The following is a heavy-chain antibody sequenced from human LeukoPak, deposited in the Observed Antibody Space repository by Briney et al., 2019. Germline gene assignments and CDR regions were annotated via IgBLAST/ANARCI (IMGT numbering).Heavy chain of an antibody. Sequence: PSETLSLTCAVYGGSFSGYYWSWIRQPPGKGLEWIGEINHSGSTTYNPSLKSGVTISVDTPKNQFSLKLSSVTAADTAVYYCARGPYYDFWSGYYWGAFDYWGQGTLVTVSS. J-gene: IGHJ4*02. V-gene: IGHV4-34*01. D-gene: IGHD3-3*01. CDR1: GGSFSGYY. CDR3: ARGPYYDFWSGYYWGAFDY. CDR2: INHSGST.